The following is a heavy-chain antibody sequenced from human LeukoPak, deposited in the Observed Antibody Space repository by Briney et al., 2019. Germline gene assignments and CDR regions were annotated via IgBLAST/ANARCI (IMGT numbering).Heavy chain of an antibody. Sequence: QSGGSLRLSCAASGFTFSSYGMHWVRQAPGKGLEWVAVIWYDGSNKYYADSVKGRFTTSRYNSKNTLYLQMNSLRAEDTAVYYCAKDALAYCGGDCYWGFDYWGQGTLVTVSS. CDR1: GFTFSSYG. J-gene: IGHJ4*02. CDR2: IWYDGSNK. CDR3: AKDALAYCGGDCYWGFDY. D-gene: IGHD2-21*02. V-gene: IGHV3-33*06.